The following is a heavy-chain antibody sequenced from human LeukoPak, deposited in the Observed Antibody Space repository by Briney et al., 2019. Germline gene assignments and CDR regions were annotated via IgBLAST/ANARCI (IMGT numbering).Heavy chain of an antibody. CDR3: ARDRYYFDY. CDR2: ISSSSSTI. CDR1: GFTFSSYS. Sequence: GGSLRLSCAASGFTFSSYSMNWVRQAPGKGLEWVSYISSSSSTIYYADSVKGRFTISRDNAKNSLYLQMNSLRAEDTAVYYCARDRYYFDYWGQGTLVTVSS. V-gene: IGHV3-48*04. J-gene: IGHJ4*02.